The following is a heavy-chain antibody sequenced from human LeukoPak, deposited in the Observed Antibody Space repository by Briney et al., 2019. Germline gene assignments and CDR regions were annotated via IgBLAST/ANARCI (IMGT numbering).Heavy chain of an antibody. D-gene: IGHD3-9*01. CDR2: IKQDGSEN. V-gene: IGHV3-7*05. Sequence: GGSLRLSCAASGFTFGDYWMTWVRQAPGKGLEGVANIKQDGSENHYVDSVKGRFTISRDNAQNSLYLQINSLRAEYTAVYYFANHGRHFDWLLSDIWGLGTMVTVSS. CDR3: ANHGRHFDWLLSDI. J-gene: IGHJ3*02. CDR1: GFTFGDYW.